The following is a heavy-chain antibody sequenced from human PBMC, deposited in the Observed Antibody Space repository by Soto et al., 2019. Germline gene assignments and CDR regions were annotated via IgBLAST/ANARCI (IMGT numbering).Heavy chain of an antibody. CDR1: GGTFSSYA. V-gene: IGHV1-69*01. J-gene: IGHJ3*02. CDR2: IIPIFGTA. Sequence: SCKASGGTFSSYAISWVREAPGQGLEWMGGIIPIFGTANYAQKFQGRVTITAHESTSTAYMELSSLRSEDTAVYYCASKVAGTQNAFDIWGQGTMVTVSS. CDR3: ASKVAGTQNAFDI. D-gene: IGHD6-19*01.